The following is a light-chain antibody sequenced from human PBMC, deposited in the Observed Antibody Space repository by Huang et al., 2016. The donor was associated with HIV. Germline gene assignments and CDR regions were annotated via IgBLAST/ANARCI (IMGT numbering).Light chain of an antibody. Sequence: EIVMTQSPATLSASPGERVALSCRASQSVSSNFAWFQQTPGQPPRLLISGASTRATGIPPRFSGSGSETEFTLTINILQSEDFAFYYCQQYNNWPPDPTFGQGTRLDI. V-gene: IGKV3-15*01. J-gene: IGKJ2*01. CDR3: QQYNNWPPDPT. CDR2: GAS. CDR1: QSVSSN.